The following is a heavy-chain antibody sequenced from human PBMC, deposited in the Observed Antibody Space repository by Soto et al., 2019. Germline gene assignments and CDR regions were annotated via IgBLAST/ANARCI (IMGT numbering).Heavy chain of an antibody. Sequence: SETLSLTCAVYGGSFSAYYWTWIRQPPGTGLEWIGEINHSGSTNYNPSLKSRVTISVDTSKNQFSLKLTFVTAADTAVYYCARDKITGLFDYWGQGTLVT. CDR2: INHSGST. J-gene: IGHJ4*02. CDR3: ARDKITGLFDY. V-gene: IGHV4-34*01. CDR1: GGSFSAYY. D-gene: IGHD2-8*02.